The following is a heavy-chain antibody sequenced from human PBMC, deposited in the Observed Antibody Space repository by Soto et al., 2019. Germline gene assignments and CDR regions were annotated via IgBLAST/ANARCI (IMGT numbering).Heavy chain of an antibody. CDR1: AGSISSDY. D-gene: IGHD3-22*01. CDR3: ARGTGDSSGYYRPFDY. J-gene: IGHJ4*02. V-gene: IGHV4-59*01. Sequence: PSETLSLTCTVSAGSISSDYWSWIRQPPGKGLEWIGYIYYSGSTNYNPSLESRVTMSVDTSKNQFSLKITSMTAADTVVYYCARGTGDSSGYYRPFDYWGQGTLVTVSS. CDR2: IYYSGST.